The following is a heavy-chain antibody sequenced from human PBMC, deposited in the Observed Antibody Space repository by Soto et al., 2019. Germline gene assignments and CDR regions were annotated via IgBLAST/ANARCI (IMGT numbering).Heavy chain of an antibody. CDR2: IGTAGDP. Sequence: AGGSLRLSCAASGFTFSSYDMHWVRQATGKGLEWVSAIGTAGDPYYPGSVKGRFTISRENAKNSLYLQMNSLRAGDTAVYYCARGYYYDSSGYSTDYGMDVWGQGTTVTVSS. D-gene: IGHD3-22*01. V-gene: IGHV3-13*05. J-gene: IGHJ6*02. CDR3: ARGYYYDSSGYSTDYGMDV. CDR1: GFTFSSYD.